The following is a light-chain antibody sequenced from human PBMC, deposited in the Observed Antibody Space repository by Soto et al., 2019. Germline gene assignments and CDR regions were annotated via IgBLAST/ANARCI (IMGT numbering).Light chain of an antibody. Sequence: DIQMTQSPSTLSASGGDRVTITCRASQSISNWLAWYQQRPGKAPKLLIYGASTLESWVPSRFSGSGSGTEFTLTISGLRPDDVAAYYCQQDNIYSYTFGHGTKLEIK. V-gene: IGKV1-5*01. CDR2: GAS. J-gene: IGKJ2*01. CDR1: QSISNW. CDR3: QQDNIYSYT.